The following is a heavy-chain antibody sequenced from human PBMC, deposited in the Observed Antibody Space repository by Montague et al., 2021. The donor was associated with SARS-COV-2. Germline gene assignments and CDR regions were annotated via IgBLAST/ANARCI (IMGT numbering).Heavy chain of an antibody. D-gene: IGHD3-16*01. J-gene: IGHJ4*02. CDR2: VHDIESS. V-gene: IGHV4-59*01. CDR3: ARVTLGGRDGRTRQYDGLDS. Sequence: SETLSPTCTVSGGSTSRYFWNWIRQTPGKGLEWMGYVHDIESSIYNPSLQSRITILLDTPKNQFSLGLNAVTAADTAVYYCARVTLGGRDGRTRQYDGLDSWGQGILVTVSS. CDR1: GGSTSRYF.